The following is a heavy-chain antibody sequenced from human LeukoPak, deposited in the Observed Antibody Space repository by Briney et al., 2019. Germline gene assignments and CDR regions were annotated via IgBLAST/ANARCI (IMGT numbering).Heavy chain of an antibody. J-gene: IGHJ3*01. V-gene: IGHV4-59*01. D-gene: IGHD4-17*01. CDR3: ARDGDSGDFVGAFDV. CDR1: GGSMRTYY. Sequence: SETLSLTCSVSGGSMRTYYWGWVRQTPGKGLEFIGYISDTGSTSYNPSLKSRVTISVDTSKSLFSLGLTSATAADTAVYYCARDGDSGDFVGAFDVWGQGTLVTVSS. CDR2: ISDTGST.